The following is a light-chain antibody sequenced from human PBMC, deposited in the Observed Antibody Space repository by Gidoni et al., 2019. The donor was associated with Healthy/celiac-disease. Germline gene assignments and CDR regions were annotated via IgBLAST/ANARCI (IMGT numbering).Light chain of an antibody. CDR1: QSVSSY. CDR2: DAS. V-gene: IGKV3-11*01. CDR3: QQRSNWLT. J-gene: IGKJ2*01. Sequence: EIVLTQSPATLSLSPGERATLSCRASQSVSSYFAWYQQKPGPAPRLLSYDASNRATGIPARFSGSGSGTDFTLTSISLEPEDFAVYYCQQRSNWLTFGQGTKLEIK.